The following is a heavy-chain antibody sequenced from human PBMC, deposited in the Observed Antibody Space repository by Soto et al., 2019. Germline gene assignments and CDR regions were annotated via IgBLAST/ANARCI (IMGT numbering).Heavy chain of an antibody. CDR2: ISYDGSNK. CDR1: GFTFSSYA. CDR3: ARSGDLEWLPHTGIDY. D-gene: IGHD3-3*01. V-gene: IGHV3-30-3*01. Sequence: GGSLRLSCAASGFTFSSYAMHWVRQAPGKGLEWVAVISYDGSNKYYADSVKGRFTISRDNSKNTLYLQMNSLRAEDTAVYYCARSGDLEWLPHTGIDYWGQGTLVTVSS. J-gene: IGHJ4*02.